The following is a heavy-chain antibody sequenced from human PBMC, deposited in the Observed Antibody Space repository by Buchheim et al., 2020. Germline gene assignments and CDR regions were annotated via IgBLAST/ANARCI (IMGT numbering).Heavy chain of an antibody. J-gene: IGHJ6*02. CDR2: INPNSGGT. CDR3: ARLFGGNSGSYGGNYYYGMDV. Sequence: QVQLVQSGAEVKKPGASVKVSCKASGYTFTGYYMHWVRQAPGQGLEWMGWINPNSGGTNYAQKFQGRVTMTRDTSISTAYMALSRLRSDDTAVYYCARLFGGNSGSYGGNYYYGMDVWGQGTT. CDR1: GYTFTGYY. D-gene: IGHD1-26*01. V-gene: IGHV1-2*02.